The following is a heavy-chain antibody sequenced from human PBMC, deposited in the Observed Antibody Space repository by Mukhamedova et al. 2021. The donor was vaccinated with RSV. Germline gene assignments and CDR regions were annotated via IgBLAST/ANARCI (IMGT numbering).Heavy chain of an antibody. V-gene: IGHV4-4*02. D-gene: IGHD6-13*01. CDR3: ARGGAAAGKIYLDY. CDR2: IYHSGST. J-gene: IGHJ4*02. Sequence: GKGLEWIGEIYHSGSTNYNPSLKSRVTKSVDKSKNQFSLKLSSVTAADTAVYYCARGGAAAGKIYLDYWGQGTLVTVSS.